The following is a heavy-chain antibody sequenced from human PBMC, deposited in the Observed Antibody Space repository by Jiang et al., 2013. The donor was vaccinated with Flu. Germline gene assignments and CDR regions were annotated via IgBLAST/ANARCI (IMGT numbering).Heavy chain of an antibody. J-gene: IGHJ4*02. Sequence: LEWIGYIDYRGSTYYNPSLKSRVTISVDTSANQFSLNLSSVTAADTAVYFCTSDRGYSGFDLHYFDYWGQGTLVTVSS. D-gene: IGHD5-12*01. V-gene: IGHV4-31*02. CDR2: IDYRGST. CDR3: TSDRGYSGFDLHYFDY.